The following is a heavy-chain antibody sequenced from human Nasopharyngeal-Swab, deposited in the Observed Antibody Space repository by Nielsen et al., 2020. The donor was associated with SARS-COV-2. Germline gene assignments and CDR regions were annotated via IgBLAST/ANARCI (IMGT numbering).Heavy chain of an antibody. V-gene: IGHV3-30*02. J-gene: IGHJ3*02. CDR3: ATDAPGSGFALDT. CDR2: IWYDGSNK. CDR1: GFTFSTYA. D-gene: IGHD3-22*01. Sequence: GGSLRPSCAASGFTFSTYAMHWVRQAPGKGLEWVTFIWYDGSNKEYADAVKGRFTISRDNSKNTVFLQMNSLRVEDTAVYYCATDAPGSGFALDTWGQGTMVTVLS.